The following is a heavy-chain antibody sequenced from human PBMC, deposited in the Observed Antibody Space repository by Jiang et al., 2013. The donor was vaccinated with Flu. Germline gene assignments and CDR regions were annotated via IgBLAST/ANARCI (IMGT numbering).Heavy chain of an antibody. V-gene: IGHV5-51*01. Sequence: GAEVKKPGESLKISCKGSGYSFTNYWIGWVRQMPGKGLEWMGVINPDDSDTRYSPSFQGQVTISVDTSFSTAYLQWSSLGASDTATYYCARYEHGYISQWGQGTLLTV. CDR1: GYSFTNYW. CDR2: INPDDSDT. J-gene: IGHJ4*02. CDR3: ARYEHGYISQ. D-gene: IGHD5-18*01.